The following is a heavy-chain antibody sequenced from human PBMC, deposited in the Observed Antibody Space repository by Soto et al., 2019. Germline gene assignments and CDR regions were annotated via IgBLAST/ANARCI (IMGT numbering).Heavy chain of an antibody. CDR2: IKTDGSVK. V-gene: IGHV3-7*03. CDR1: GFSFSSYW. D-gene: IGHD5-12*01. CDR3: VRESPPSYSCYDYKSGY. Sequence: EVHLVESGGDLVQPGGSLRLSCAASGFSFSSYWMSWVRQAQGKGLEWVANIKTDGSVKYYVDSVKGRFTISRDNAKNPLYLQMNRLGADDSAMYYCVRESPPSYSCYDYKSGYWGQGTLVTVSS. J-gene: IGHJ4*02.